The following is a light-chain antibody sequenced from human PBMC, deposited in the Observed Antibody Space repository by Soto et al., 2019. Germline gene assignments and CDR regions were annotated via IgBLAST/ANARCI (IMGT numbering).Light chain of an antibody. J-gene: IGKJ2*01. Sequence: DIVMTQSPDSLAVSLGERATINCKSSQNILYSSNNKHYLAGYRQKPGQPPKLLIYWASVRESGVPDRSSGGGSGTDFTHTISSLQAEDVAVYYCKQDYHTPPYTFGPGTKLEIK. V-gene: IGKV4-1*01. CDR1: QNILYSSNNKHY. CDR3: KQDYHTPPYT. CDR2: WAS.